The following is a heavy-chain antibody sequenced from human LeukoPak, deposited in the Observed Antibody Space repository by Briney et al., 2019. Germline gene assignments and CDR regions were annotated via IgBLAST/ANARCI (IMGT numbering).Heavy chain of an antibody. CDR2: IYAGGTA. CDR1: GGSISNYY. Sequence: PSETLSLTCTVSGGSISNYYWSWIRQPAGKGLEWIGRIYAGGTASYNPSLKSRVTMSADMSKNQLSLKLTSVTAANTAVYYCTREPVPWGQGTLVTVSS. D-gene: IGHD6-19*01. V-gene: IGHV4-4*07. J-gene: IGHJ4*02. CDR3: TREPVP.